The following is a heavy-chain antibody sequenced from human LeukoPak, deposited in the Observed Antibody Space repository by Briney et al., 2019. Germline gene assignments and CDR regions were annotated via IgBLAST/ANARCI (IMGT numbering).Heavy chain of an antibody. V-gene: IGHV1-2*02. CDR2: INPNSGGT. Sequence: ASVKVSCKASGYTFTGYYMHWVRQAPGQGLEWMGWINPNSGGTNYAQKFQGRATMTRDTSISTAYMELSRLRSDDTAVYYCAVLSEYSSSCWGQGTLVTVSS. CDR3: AVLSEYSSSC. D-gene: IGHD6-6*01. CDR1: GYTFTGYY. J-gene: IGHJ4*02.